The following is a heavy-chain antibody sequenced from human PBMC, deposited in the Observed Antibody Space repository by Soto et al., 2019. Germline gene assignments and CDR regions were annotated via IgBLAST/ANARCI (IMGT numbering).Heavy chain of an antibody. J-gene: IGHJ3*02. D-gene: IGHD3-9*01. CDR3: ARYFDWPSGFDI. Sequence: SVTLSLTCPIRCYSIIGYYWRWIRQPPGKRLEWIGYINYFGSTNYNPSLKSRVTISVDTSREQFSLRLDSVTAADTAVYYCARYFDWPSGFDIWGQGTMVT. V-gene: IGHV4-59*01. CDR1: CYSIIGYY. CDR2: INYFGST.